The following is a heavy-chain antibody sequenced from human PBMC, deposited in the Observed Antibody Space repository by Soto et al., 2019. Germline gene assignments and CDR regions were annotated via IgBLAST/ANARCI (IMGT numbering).Heavy chain of an antibody. V-gene: IGHV1-18*04. CDR3: ARDIDYNTDY. Sequence: ASVKVSCKSSGYTFIKYGISWVRQAPGQGLEWMGWIHGYNGNTQYAQKFQGRLSVTTDTFTDTAYMELRSLRADDTAVYYCARDIDYNTDYWGQGTQVTVSS. CDR1: GYTFIKYG. CDR2: IHGYNGNT. J-gene: IGHJ4*02. D-gene: IGHD1-1*01.